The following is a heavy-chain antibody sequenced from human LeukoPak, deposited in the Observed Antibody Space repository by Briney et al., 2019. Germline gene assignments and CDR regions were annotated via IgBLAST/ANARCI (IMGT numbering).Heavy chain of an antibody. CDR2: IYYSGST. CDR1: GGSISSYY. V-gene: IGHV4-59*01. D-gene: IGHD5-24*01. CDR3: ARVLVEMATIVGFDY. Sequence: SETLYLTCTVSGGSISSYYWSWIRQPPGKGLEWIGYIYYSGSTNYNPSLKSRVTISVDTSKNQFSLKLSSVTAADTAVYYCARVLVEMATIVGFDYWGQGTLVTVSS. J-gene: IGHJ4*02.